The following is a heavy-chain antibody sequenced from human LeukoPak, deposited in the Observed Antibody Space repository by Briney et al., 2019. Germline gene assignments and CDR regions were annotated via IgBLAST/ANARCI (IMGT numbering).Heavy chain of an antibody. Sequence: ASVKVSCKASGYTFTSYAMHWVRQAPGQRLEWMGWINAGNGNTKYSQKFQGRVTITRDTSASTAYMELSRLTSEDTAVYYCARGSPITKSSKVRGDLLDSWGQGTLVTVSS. J-gene: IGHJ4*02. CDR3: ARGSPITKSSKVRGDLLDS. CDR2: INAGNGNT. V-gene: IGHV1-3*01. CDR1: GYTFTSYA. D-gene: IGHD3-10*01.